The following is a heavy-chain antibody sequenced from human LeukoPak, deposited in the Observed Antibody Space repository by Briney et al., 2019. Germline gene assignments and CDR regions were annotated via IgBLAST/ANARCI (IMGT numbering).Heavy chain of an antibody. D-gene: IGHD6-6*01. CDR3: AKAAPPGYYYYYMDV. J-gene: IGHJ6*03. V-gene: IGHV3-7*03. CDR1: GFTFSSYW. Sequence: GGSLRLSCAASGFTFSSYWMSWVRQAPGKGLEWVANIKQDGSEKYYVDSVKGRFTISRDNTKNTLYLQMNSLRAEDTAVYYCAKAAPPGYYYYYMDVWGKGTTVTVSS. CDR2: IKQDGSEK.